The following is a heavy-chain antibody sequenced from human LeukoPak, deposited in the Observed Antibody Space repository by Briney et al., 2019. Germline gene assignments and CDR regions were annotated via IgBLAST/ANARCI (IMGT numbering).Heavy chain of an antibody. Sequence: PGGSLRLSCAASGFTFSSFAMSWVRQAPGKGLEWVSAISGSGGSTSYADSVKGRFTISRDNSKNTLYLQMNSLRAEDTAVYYCAKDRIAAAAPYNWFDPWGQGTLVTVSS. CDR3: AKDRIAAAAPYNWFDP. CDR1: GFTFSSFA. J-gene: IGHJ5*02. CDR2: ISGSGGST. D-gene: IGHD6-13*01. V-gene: IGHV3-23*01.